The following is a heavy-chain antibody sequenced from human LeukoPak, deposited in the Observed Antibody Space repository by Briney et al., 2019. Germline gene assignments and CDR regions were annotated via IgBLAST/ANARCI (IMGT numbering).Heavy chain of an antibody. Sequence: GASVKVSCKASGYTFTSYYMHWVRQAPGQGLERMGIINPNGGNTIYAQKFQGRVTMTRDMSTTTVYMELSSLRSEDTAVYYCAREPNSNSSGGLDVWGKGTTVTVSS. V-gene: IGHV1-46*01. D-gene: IGHD6-6*01. J-gene: IGHJ6*04. CDR1: GYTFTSYY. CDR3: AREPNSNSSGGLDV. CDR2: INPNGGNT.